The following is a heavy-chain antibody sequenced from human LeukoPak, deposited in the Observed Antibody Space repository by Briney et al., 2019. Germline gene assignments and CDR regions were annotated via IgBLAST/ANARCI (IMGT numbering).Heavy chain of an antibody. J-gene: IGHJ4*02. V-gene: IGHV3-7*01. CDR1: GFSFSTSW. Sequence: PGGSLRLSCTASGFSFSTSWMSWVRQTPGKGLEWVGNIKKDGSEEYYVDSVKTRFTISRDNAKNSLYLQLNSLIVEDTAVYYCARLSTSVAGGDHWGQGTLVTVSS. CDR2: IKKDGSEE. CDR3: ARLSTSVAGGDH. D-gene: IGHD6-19*01.